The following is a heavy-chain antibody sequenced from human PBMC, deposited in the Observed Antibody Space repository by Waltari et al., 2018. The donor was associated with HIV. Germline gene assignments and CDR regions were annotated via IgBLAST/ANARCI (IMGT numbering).Heavy chain of an antibody. J-gene: IGHJ3*02. Sequence: EVQLVESGGGLVKPGGSLRLSCAASGFTFSTYSMNWVRQAPGKGLEWVSSISSSSSYIYYADSVKGRFTISRDNAKNSLYLQMNSLRAEDTAVYYCARDTSFWNSPDLDAFDIWGQGTMVTVSS. D-gene: IGHD1-7*01. CDR3: ARDTSFWNSPDLDAFDI. CDR1: GFTFSTYS. V-gene: IGHV3-21*01. CDR2: ISSSSSYI.